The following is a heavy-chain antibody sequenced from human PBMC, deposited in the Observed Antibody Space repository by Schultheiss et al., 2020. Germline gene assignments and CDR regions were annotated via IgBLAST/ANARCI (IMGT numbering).Heavy chain of an antibody. CDR2: IYHSGGT. V-gene: IGHV4-38-2*02. D-gene: IGHD3-16*01. CDR3: ARTHYADYLDY. CDR1: GYYISSGHY. Sequence: SETLSLTCTVSGYYISSGHYWGWIRQPPGKGLEWVGTIYHSGGTYYNPSLKSRVTISVDTSKNQFSLKLSSVTAADTAVYYCARTHYADYLDYWGQGTLVTVSS. J-gene: IGHJ4*02.